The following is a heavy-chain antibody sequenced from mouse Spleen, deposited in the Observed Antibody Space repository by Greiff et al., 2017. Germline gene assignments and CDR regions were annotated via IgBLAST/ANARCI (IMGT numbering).Heavy chain of an antibody. CDR2: IDPSDSYT. D-gene: IGHD4-1*01. CDR3: ARRNWDDYYFDY. J-gene: IGHJ2*01. CDR1: GYTFTSYW. Sequence: VQLQQPGAELVKPGASVKLSCKASGYTFTSYWMQWVKQRPGQGLEWIGEIDPSDSYTNYNQKFKGKATLTVDTSSSTAYMQLSSLTSEDSAVYYCARRNWDDYYFDYWGQGTTLTVSS. V-gene: IGHV1-50*01.